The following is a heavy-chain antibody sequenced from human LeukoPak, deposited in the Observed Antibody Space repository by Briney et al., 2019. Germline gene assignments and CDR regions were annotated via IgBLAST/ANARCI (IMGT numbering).Heavy chain of an antibody. J-gene: IGHJ4*02. V-gene: IGHV4-59*08. Sequence: SETLSLTCAVYGGSFSGYYWSWIRQPPGKGLEWIGYIYYSGSTNYNPSLKSRVTISLDTSKSQFSLKLSSVTAADTAVYYCARSGNYAAAGNNWGQGTLVTVSS. D-gene: IGHD4-11*01. CDR3: ARSGNYAAAGNN. CDR1: GGSFSGYY. CDR2: IYYSGST.